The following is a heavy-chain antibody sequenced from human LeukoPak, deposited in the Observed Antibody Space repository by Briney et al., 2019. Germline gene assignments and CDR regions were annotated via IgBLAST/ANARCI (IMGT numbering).Heavy chain of an antibody. Sequence: GESLRLSCAASGFTFSSYAMSWVRQAPGKGLEWVSAISGSGGSTYYADSVKGRFTISRDNSKNTLYLQMNSLRAEDTAVYYCAKVHSSSWGFDYWGQGTLITVSS. J-gene: IGHJ4*02. CDR1: GFTFSSYA. D-gene: IGHD6-13*01. V-gene: IGHV3-23*01. CDR3: AKVHSSSWGFDY. CDR2: ISGSGGST.